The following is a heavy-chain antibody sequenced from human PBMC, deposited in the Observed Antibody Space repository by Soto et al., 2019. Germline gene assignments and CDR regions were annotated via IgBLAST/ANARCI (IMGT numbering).Heavy chain of an antibody. CDR3: AKEKVAIFSFMDV. J-gene: IGHJ6*02. Sequence: GGSLRLSCAASGFTFSSYAMGWVRQAPGKGLEWVSAISGSGGSTYYADSVKGRFTISRDNSKNTLYLQMNSLGAEDTAVYYCAKEKVAIFSFMDVWGQGTTVTVSS. D-gene: IGHD3-9*01. CDR1: GFTFSSYA. V-gene: IGHV3-23*01. CDR2: ISGSGGST.